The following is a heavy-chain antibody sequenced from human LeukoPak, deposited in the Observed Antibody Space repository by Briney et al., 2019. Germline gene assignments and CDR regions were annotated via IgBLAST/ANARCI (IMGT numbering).Heavy chain of an antibody. CDR1: GFTFSSYS. CDR3: ARDSMTEPTVTTVYGMDV. Sequence: GGSLRLSCAASGFTFSSYSMNWVRQAPGKGLERVSSISSSSSYIYYADSVKGRFTISRDNATNSLYLQMNSLRAADTAVYYCARDSMTEPTVTTVYGMDVWGQGTTVTFST. CDR2: ISSSSSYI. V-gene: IGHV3-21*01. D-gene: IGHD4-17*01. J-gene: IGHJ6*01.